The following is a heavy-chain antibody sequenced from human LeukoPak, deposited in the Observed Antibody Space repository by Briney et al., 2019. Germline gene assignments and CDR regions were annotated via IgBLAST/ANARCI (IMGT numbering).Heavy chain of an antibody. J-gene: IGHJ4*02. Sequence: GASVKVSCKASGYTFTGYYMHWVRQAPGQGLEWMGWINPNSGGTNYAQKFQGRVTITRDTSISTAYMELSRLRSDDTAVYYCARGAYSSGWYRVVYWGQGTLVTVSS. V-gene: IGHV1-2*02. D-gene: IGHD6-19*01. CDR2: INPNSGGT. CDR1: GYTFTGYY. CDR3: ARGAYSSGWYRVVY.